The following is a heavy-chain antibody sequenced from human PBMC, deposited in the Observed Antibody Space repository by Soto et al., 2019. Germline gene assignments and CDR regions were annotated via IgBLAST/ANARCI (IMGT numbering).Heavy chain of an antibody. J-gene: IGHJ6*02. Sequence: GGSLRLSCAASGFTFSDYYMSWIRQAPGKGLEWVSYISSSGSTIYYADSVKGRFTISRDNAKNSLYLQMNSLRAEDTAVYYCARGPYCSSTSCHYYYYGMDVWGQGTTVTVSS. CDR1: GFTFSDYY. D-gene: IGHD2-2*01. V-gene: IGHV3-11*01. CDR2: ISSSGSTI. CDR3: ARGPYCSSTSCHYYYYGMDV.